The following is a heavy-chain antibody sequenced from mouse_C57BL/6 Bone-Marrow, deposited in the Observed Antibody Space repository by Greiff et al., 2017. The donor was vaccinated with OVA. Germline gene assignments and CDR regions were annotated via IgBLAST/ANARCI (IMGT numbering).Heavy chain of an antibody. V-gene: IGHV5-16*01. CDR2: INHDGSST. D-gene: IGHD2-5*01. Sequence: DVKLLESEGGLVQPGSSMKLSCTASGFTFSDYYMPWVRQVPEKGLEWVANINHDGSSTNYLDSLKGRFIFSRDNATNIPYLQMSSLKSEDSATYYCARDGDSNPVDYWGQGTTLTVSS. CDR1: GFTFSDYY. CDR3: ARDGDSNPVDY. J-gene: IGHJ2*01.